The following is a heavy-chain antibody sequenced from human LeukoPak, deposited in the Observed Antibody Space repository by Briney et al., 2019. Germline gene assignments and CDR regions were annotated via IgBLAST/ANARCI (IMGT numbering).Heavy chain of an antibody. CDR3: ARGFYSSGWFDY. V-gene: IGHV3-74*01. D-gene: IGHD6-19*01. CDR1: GFTFSSYW. CDR2: ISGDGSST. Sequence: AGGSLRLSCAASGFTFSSYWMHWVRQVPGKGLVWVSRISGDGSSTTYADSVKGRFTISRDSAKNTLYLQMNSLRAEDTAVSYCARGFYSSGWFDYWGQGTLVTVSS. J-gene: IGHJ4*02.